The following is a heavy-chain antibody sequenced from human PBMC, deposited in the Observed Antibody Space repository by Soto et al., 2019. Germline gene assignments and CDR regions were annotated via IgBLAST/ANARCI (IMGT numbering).Heavy chain of an antibody. CDR2: IYHSGST. CDR1: GGSISSYY. Sequence: PSETLSLTCTVSGGSISSYYWSWIRQPPGKGLEWIGHIYHSGSTNYNPSLKSRVTISVDTSKNQFSLKLSSVTAADTAVYYCARSPSVVRGVIYWLAPWGQGTLVTVSS. J-gene: IGHJ5*02. V-gene: IGHV4-59*08. D-gene: IGHD3-10*01. CDR3: ARSPSVVRGVIYWLAP.